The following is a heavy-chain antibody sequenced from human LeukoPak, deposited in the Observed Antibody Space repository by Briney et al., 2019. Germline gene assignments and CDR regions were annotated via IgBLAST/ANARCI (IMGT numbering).Heavy chain of an antibody. J-gene: IGHJ4*02. Sequence: SETLSLTCAVSGVSFNDYYWSWVRQSPGKGLEWIGEINHSGYTNDSPSLKSRVTISIDTSRKQFSLNLRSVPVADTAVYYCTRMTTGHDYWGQGTLVTVSS. CDR3: TRMTTGHDY. CDR2: INHSGYT. CDR1: GVSFNDYY. D-gene: IGHD1-14*01. V-gene: IGHV4-34*01.